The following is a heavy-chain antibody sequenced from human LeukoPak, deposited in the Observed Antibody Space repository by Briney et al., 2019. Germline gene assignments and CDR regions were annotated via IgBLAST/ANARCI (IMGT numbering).Heavy chain of an antibody. CDR2: IYYSGST. J-gene: IGHJ4*02. D-gene: IGHD4-17*01. CDR3: ARPSYYGESNSC. CDR1: GGSISSGDYY. V-gene: IGHV4-30-4*02. Sequence: ASETLSLTCTVSGGSISSGDYYWSWIRQPPGKGLEWIGYIYYSGSTYYNPSLKSRVTISVDTSKNQFSLKLSSVTAADTAVYYCARPSYYGESNSCWGQGTLVTVSS.